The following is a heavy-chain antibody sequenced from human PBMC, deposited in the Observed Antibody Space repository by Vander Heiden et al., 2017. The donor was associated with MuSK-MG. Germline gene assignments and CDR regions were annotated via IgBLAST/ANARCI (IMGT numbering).Heavy chain of an antibody. CDR3: AKFPDDFWSGRFDY. CDR2: ISGRGGST. CDR1: GFTFNSYA. Sequence: EVQLLESGGGLVQPGGSLRLSCAAYGFTFNSYAMSWVRQAPGKGLEWVSAISGRGGSTYYADSVKGRFTISRDNSKNTLYLQMSSLRAEDTAVYYCAKFPDDFWSGRFDYWGQGTLVTVSS. D-gene: IGHD3-3*01. V-gene: IGHV3-23*01. J-gene: IGHJ4*02.